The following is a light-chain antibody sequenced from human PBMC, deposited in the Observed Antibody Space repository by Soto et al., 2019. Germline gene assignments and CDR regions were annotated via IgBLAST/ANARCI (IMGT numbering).Light chain of an antibody. CDR2: EVS. CDR1: SSDVGGYNY. Sequence: QSVLTQPASVSGSPGQSITISCTGTSSDVGGYNYVSWYQQHPGKAPKLMIYEVSNRPSGVSNRFSGSKSGNTASLTISGRQAEDEADFYCSPYTSSSTRVFGGGTQLTVL. J-gene: IGLJ3*02. V-gene: IGLV2-14*01. CDR3: SPYTSSSTRV.